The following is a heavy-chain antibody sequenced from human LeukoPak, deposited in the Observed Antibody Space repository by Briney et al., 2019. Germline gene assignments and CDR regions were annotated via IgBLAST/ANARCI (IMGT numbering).Heavy chain of an antibody. CDR2: INHSGST. Sequence: PSETLSLTCAVYGGSFSGYYWSWIRQPPGKGLEWIGEINHSGSTNYNPSLKSRVTISVDTSKNQFSLKLSSVTAADTAVYYCARHSIGGNKDFDFWGQGTMVSVSS. V-gene: IGHV4-34*01. D-gene: IGHD2-15*01. CDR3: ARHSIGGNKDFDF. CDR1: GGSFSGYY. J-gene: IGHJ3*01.